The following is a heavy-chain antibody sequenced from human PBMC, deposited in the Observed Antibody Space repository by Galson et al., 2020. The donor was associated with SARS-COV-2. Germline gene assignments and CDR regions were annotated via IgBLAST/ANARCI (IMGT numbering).Heavy chain of an antibody. V-gene: IGHV3-48*02. Sequence: GGSLRLSCAASGFTISSYNMNWVRQAPGMGLGWISFISTASATIFYADSVTGRFTISRDNAKNSLYLQMNSLRDDDTAVYYCARELVAARYIGYWGQGTLVTVSS. J-gene: IGHJ4*02. CDR3: ARELVAARYIGY. CDR2: ISTASATI. CDR1: GFTISSYN. D-gene: IGHD6-6*01.